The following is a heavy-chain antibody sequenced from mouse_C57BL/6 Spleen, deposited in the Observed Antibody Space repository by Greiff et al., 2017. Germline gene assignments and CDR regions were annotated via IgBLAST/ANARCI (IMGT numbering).Heavy chain of an antibody. J-gene: IGHJ2*01. CDR2: INYDGSST. CDR1: GFTFSDYY. Sequence: EVQVVESEGGLVQPGSSMKLSCTASGFTFSDYYMAWVRQVPEKGLEWVANINYDGSSTYYLDSLKSRFIISRDNAKNILYLQMSSLKSEDTATYYCARGGLYYYGSRYYFDYWGQGTTLTVSS. V-gene: IGHV5-16*01. D-gene: IGHD1-1*01. CDR3: ARGGLYYYGSRYYFDY.